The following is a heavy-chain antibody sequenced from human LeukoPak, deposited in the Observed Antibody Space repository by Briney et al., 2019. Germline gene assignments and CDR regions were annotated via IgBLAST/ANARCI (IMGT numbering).Heavy chain of an antibody. CDR3: AKAKAVTTYGMDV. V-gene: IGHV3-30*18. J-gene: IGHJ6*02. Sequence: PGGSLRLSCAASGFTFSSYGMHWVRQAPGKGLEWVAVISYDGSNKYYAHSVKGRFTISRDNSKNTLYLQMNSLRAEDTAVYYCAKAKAVTTYGMDVWGQGTTATVSS. CDR2: ISYDGSNK. D-gene: IGHD4-17*01. CDR1: GFTFSSYG.